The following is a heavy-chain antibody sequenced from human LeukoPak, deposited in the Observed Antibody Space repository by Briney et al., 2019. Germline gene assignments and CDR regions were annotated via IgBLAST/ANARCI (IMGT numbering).Heavy chain of an antibody. V-gene: IGHV3-7*01. CDR1: GFMFSNSG. CDR3: AREGEPYDSSGKRAFDI. D-gene: IGHD3-22*01. Sequence: GGSLRLSCVASGFMFSNSGMHWIRQAPGKGLEWVANIKQDGSEKYYVDSVKGRFTISRDNAKNSLYLQMNSLRAEDTALYYCAREGEPYDSSGKRAFDIWGQGTMVTVPS. J-gene: IGHJ3*02. CDR2: IKQDGSEK.